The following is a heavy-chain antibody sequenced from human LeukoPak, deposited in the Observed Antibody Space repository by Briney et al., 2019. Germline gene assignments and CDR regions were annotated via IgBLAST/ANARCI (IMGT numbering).Heavy chain of an antibody. Sequence: GSLRLSCAASGFTFSSYSMNWVRQAPGKGLEWVSSISSSSSYIYYADSVKGRFTISRDNAKNSLYLQMNSLRAEDTAVYYCAREPLDYCSSTSCYYYYYYGMDVWGQGTTVTVSS. V-gene: IGHV3-21*01. CDR2: ISSSSSYI. CDR3: AREPLDYCSSTSCYYYYYYGMDV. J-gene: IGHJ6*02. CDR1: GFTFSSYS. D-gene: IGHD2-2*01.